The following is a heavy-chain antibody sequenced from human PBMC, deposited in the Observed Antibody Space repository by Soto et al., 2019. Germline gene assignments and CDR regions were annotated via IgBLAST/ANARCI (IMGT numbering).Heavy chain of an antibody. CDR2: FYYSGST. J-gene: IGHJ4*02. Sequence: PSETLSLTCTVSGGSISSGGYYWSWIRQHPGKGLEWIGYFYYSGSTYYNPSLMSRVTISVDTSKNQFSLKLSSVTAADTAVYYCARELAAAFDYWGQGTLVTVSS. V-gene: IGHV4-31*03. D-gene: IGHD6-13*01. CDR1: GGSISSGGYY. CDR3: ARELAAAFDY.